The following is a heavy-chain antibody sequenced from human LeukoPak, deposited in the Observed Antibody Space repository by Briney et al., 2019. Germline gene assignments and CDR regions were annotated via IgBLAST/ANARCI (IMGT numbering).Heavy chain of an antibody. Sequence: ASVKVSCKASGYTFTSYGISWVRQAPGQGLEWMGWISAYNGNTNYAQKLQGRVTMTTDTSTSTAYMELRSLRSDDTAVYYCATLYCSSTSCKTNNWFDPWGQGTLVTVSS. V-gene: IGHV1-18*04. CDR3: ATLYCSSTSCKTNNWFDP. J-gene: IGHJ5*02. CDR2: ISAYNGNT. CDR1: GYTFTSYG. D-gene: IGHD2-2*01.